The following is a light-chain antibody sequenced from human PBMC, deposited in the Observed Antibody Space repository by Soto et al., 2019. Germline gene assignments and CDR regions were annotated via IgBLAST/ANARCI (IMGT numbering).Light chain of an antibody. CDR1: QDISNY. V-gene: IGKV1-33*01. Sequence: DIQMTQSPSSLSASVGARVTITCQASQDISNYLNWYQQKPGKAPKLLIYDASNLETGVPSRFSGSGSGTDFTFTISSLQPEDIATYYCQQYDNHPPTFGQGTRLEIK. J-gene: IGKJ5*01. CDR2: DAS. CDR3: QQYDNHPPT.